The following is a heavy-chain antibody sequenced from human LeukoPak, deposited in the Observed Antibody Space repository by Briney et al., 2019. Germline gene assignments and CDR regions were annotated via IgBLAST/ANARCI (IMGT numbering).Heavy chain of an antibody. CDR1: GGSFSGYY. J-gene: IGHJ4*02. CDR3: ARAAGLATMVWGPGDY. D-gene: IGHD3-10*01. CDR2: INHSGST. Sequence: KPSETLSLTCAVYGGSFSGYYWSWIRQPPGKGLEWIGEINHSGSTNYNPSLKSRVTISVDTSKNQFSLKLSSVTAADTAVYYCARAAGLATMVWGPGDYWGQGTLVTVSS. V-gene: IGHV4-34*01.